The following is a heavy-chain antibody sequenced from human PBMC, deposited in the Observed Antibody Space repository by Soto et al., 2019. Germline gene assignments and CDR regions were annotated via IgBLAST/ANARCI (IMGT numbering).Heavy chain of an antibody. V-gene: IGHV3-30*18. J-gene: IGHJ5*02. Sequence: QVQLVESGGGVVQPGRSLRLSCAASGFTFSLYGIHWVRQAPGKGLEWLAVISHDGSTKYYADSVKGRFTVSRDNSKNSVYLQINSLRGEDTAIYYCAKDFPSGSSRYDQFDPWGLGTSVIVS. CDR1: GFTFSLYG. D-gene: IGHD6-19*01. CDR2: ISHDGSTK. CDR3: AKDFPSGSSRYDQFDP.